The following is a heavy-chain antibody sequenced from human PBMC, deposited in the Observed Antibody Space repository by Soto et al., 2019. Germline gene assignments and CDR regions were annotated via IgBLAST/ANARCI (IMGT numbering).Heavy chain of an antibody. Sequence: TLSLTCNVSGVAIDSGGYYWCWIRQHPGKGLEWIGYIYYSGSTYYNPSLKSRVSISIDTSKNQFSLELISVTAADTAVYYCARVGTSYARRGLDVRGQGTRVTASS. CDR3: ARVGTSYARRGLDV. CDR2: IYYSGST. CDR1: GVAIDSGGYY. V-gene: IGHV4-31*03. J-gene: IGHJ6*02. D-gene: IGHD7-27*01.